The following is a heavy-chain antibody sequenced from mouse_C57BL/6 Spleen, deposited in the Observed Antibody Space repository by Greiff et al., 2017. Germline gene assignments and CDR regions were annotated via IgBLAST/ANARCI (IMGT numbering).Heavy chain of an antibody. CDR3: ARDDYGVLYYAMDY. CDR2: ISDGGSYT. CDR1: GFTFSSYA. Sequence: EVQLVESGGGLVKPGGSLKLSCAASGFTFSSYAMSWVRQTPEKRLEWVATISDGGSYTYYPDNVKGRFTISRDNAKNNLYLQMSHLKSEDTAMYYCARDDYGVLYYAMDYWGQGTSVTVSS. J-gene: IGHJ4*01. D-gene: IGHD2-4*01. V-gene: IGHV5-4*01.